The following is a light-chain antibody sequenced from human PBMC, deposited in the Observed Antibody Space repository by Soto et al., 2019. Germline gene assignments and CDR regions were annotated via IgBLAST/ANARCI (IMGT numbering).Light chain of an antibody. CDR3: QQYNYLWT. CDR2: KAS. CDR1: QSICSW. V-gene: IGKV1-5*03. J-gene: IGKJ1*01. Sequence: DIQMTQSPSTLSSSVGDRLTITCRASQSICSWLAWYQQKPGKAPKLLIYKASSLESGVPSRFSGSVSGKEFTLTINRLQPDDSATNYCQQYNYLWTFGQGTKV.